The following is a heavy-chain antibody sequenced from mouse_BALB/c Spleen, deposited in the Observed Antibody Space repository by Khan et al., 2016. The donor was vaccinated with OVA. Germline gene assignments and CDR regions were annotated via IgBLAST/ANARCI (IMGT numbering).Heavy chain of an antibody. CDR3: ESAGYGGFAY. D-gene: IGHD3-2*02. CDR2: NYHGSGNT. V-gene: IGHV1-81*01. J-gene: IGHJ3*01. Sequence: QVQLQQSGPELVKPGASVRMTCNASGYTFTDFLISGVKQRAGQGLEWSGENYHGSGNTYYNEKFKGKDTLTSDRSYNTAYMELSSLTSAGSAFYFCESAGYGGFAYWGQGTLVTVSA. CDR1: GYTFTDFL.